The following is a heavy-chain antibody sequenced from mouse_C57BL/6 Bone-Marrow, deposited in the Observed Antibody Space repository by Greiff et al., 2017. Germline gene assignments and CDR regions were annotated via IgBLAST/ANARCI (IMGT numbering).Heavy chain of an antibody. CDR3: ASPHYYGSSYFDY. Sequence: VKLMESGAELVRPGASVKLSCKASGYTFTDYYINWVKQRPGQGLEWIARIYPGSGNTYYNEKFKGKATLTAEKSSSTAYMQLSSLTSEDSAVYFCASPHYYGSSYFDYWGQGTTLTVSS. J-gene: IGHJ2*01. V-gene: IGHV1-76*01. D-gene: IGHD1-1*01. CDR2: IYPGSGNT. CDR1: GYTFTDYY.